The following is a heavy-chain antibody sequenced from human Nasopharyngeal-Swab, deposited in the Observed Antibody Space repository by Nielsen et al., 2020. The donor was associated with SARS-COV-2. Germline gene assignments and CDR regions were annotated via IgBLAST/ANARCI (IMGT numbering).Heavy chain of an antibody. CDR1: GFTFSSYS. CDR2: ISSSGDYI. V-gene: IGHV3-21*01. J-gene: IGHJ4*02. CDR3: TRDTPAMFAY. Sequence: GESLKISCAASGFTFSSYSMNWVRQAPGKGLEWVSAISSSGDYIYHAASVKGRFTISRDNAKNSPYLQMNSLRDEDTVVYYCTRDTPAMFAYWGQGTLVTVSS.